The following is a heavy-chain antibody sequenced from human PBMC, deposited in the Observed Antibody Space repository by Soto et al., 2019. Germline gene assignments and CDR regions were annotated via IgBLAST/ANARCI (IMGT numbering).Heavy chain of an antibody. V-gene: IGHV3-21*01. CDR1: GFPFSAYN. D-gene: IGHD3-16*01. Sequence: EVQLVESGGGLVKPGGSLRLSCTGSGFPFSAYNINWVRQAPGKGLEWVSSITVGSSHIYQPNSMKGRFTISRDDAKKSVYLQIDSVRDEDTALYYCSRSPEVGVRGAYWGQGTLVTVSS. CDR2: ITVGSSHI. CDR3: SRSPEVGVRGAY. J-gene: IGHJ4*02.